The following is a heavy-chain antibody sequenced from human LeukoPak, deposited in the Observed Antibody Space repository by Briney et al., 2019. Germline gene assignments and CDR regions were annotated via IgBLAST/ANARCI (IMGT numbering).Heavy chain of an antibody. Sequence: PSETLSLTCTVSGGSISGYYWSWIRQPPGKGLEWIGYIYYSGSTNYNPSLKSRVTISVDTSKNQFSLKLSSVTAADTAVYYCARDFDDGYNLALDYWAQGTLVTVSS. CDR3: ARDFDDGYNLALDY. CDR1: GGSISGYY. V-gene: IGHV4-59*01. D-gene: IGHD5-24*01. CDR2: IYYSGST. J-gene: IGHJ4*02.